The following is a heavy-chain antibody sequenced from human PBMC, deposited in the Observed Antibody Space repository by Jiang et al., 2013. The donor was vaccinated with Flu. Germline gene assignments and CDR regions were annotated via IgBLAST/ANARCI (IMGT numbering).Heavy chain of an antibody. J-gene: IGHJ4*02. CDR1: GFSLSTSGMC. D-gene: IGHD1-26*01. CDR3: ARAIGYSGSYTFDY. Sequence: PTQTLTLTCTFSGFSLSTSGMCVSWIRQPPGKALEWLARIDWDDDKYYSTSLKTRLTISKDTSKNQVVLTMTNMDPVDTATYYCARAIGYSGSYTFDYWGQGTLVTVSS. V-gene: IGHV2-70*11. CDR2: IDWDDDK.